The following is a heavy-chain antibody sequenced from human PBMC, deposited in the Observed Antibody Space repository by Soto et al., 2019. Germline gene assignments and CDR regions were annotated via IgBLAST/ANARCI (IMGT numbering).Heavy chain of an antibody. D-gene: IGHD2-21*02. CDR3: AHSRCGGDCLQSYSSHYYYGMDV. CDR1: GFSLSTGGVG. V-gene: IGHV2-5*02. J-gene: IGHJ6*02. Sequence: QITLKESGPSLVKPTQTLTLTCTFSGFSLSTGGVGVGWIRQPPGKALEWLALIYWDDDKRYSPSLRSRLTVTQYTSKNQVVLTMTNMDPVDTATYYCAHSRCGGDCLQSYSSHYYYGMDVWGQGTTVTVSS. CDR2: IYWDDDK.